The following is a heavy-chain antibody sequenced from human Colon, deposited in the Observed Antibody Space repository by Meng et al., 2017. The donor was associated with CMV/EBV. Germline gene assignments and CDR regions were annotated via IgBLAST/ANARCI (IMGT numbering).Heavy chain of an antibody. CDR1: GFTFSSYG. CDR3: AKVADYADFVMEY. V-gene: IGHV3-30*02. CDR2: IRNDRSYE. Sequence: GQLVGSGGGVVQPGGSLRLSCAASGFTFSSYGMHWVRQAPGKGLEWVTFIRNDRSYEYYADSVQGRFTVSRDNSKNTMYLQMNSLGGDDTAVYYCAKVADYADFVMEYWGQGTLVTVSS. J-gene: IGHJ4*02. D-gene: IGHD4-17*01.